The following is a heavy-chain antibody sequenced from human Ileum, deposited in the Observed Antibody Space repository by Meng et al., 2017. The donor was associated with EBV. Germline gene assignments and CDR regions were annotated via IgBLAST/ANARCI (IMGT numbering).Heavy chain of an antibody. D-gene: IGHD4-11*01. V-gene: IGHV4-4*02. Sequence: QVQGQGSGPGLGQPSGPLALTCAVSVDLISSSHWWTWVRQPPGKGLEWIGEMHPSGSTYYNPSLKSRVTIPLDTFNNQFFLRLTSLTAADTAVYYCAKANDYSLDSWGQGTLVTVSS. CDR1: VDLISSSHW. CDR2: MHPSGST. J-gene: IGHJ4*02. CDR3: AKANDYSLDS.